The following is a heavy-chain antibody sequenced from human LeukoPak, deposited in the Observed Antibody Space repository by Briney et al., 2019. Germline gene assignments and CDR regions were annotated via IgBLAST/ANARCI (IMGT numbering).Heavy chain of an antibody. CDR1: GGSISSGGYY. CDR2: IYYSGST. D-gene: IGHD4-11*01. Sequence: SETLSLTCTVSGGSISSGGYYWTWIRQHPGRGLEWVGLIYYSGSTNYNPSLKSRLTISVDTSKNQFSLKLRSMTAEDTAVYYCATSNDYSHDELDYWGQGILVTVSS. V-gene: IGHV4-31*03. J-gene: IGHJ4*02. CDR3: ATSNDYSHDELDY.